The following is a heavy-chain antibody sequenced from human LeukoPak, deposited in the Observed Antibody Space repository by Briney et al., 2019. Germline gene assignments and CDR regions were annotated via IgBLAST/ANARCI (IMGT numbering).Heavy chain of an antibody. CDR1: GYTFTGYY. CDR3: ARWRYADSSGYAGYDY. V-gene: IGHV1-2*02. J-gene: IGHJ4*02. D-gene: IGHD3-22*01. Sequence: VASVKVSCKASGYTFTGYYMHWVRQAPGQGLEWMGWINPNSGGTNYAQKFQGRVTMTRDTSISTAYMELSRLRSDDTAVYYCARWRYADSSGYAGYDYWGQGTLVTVSS. CDR2: INPNSGGT.